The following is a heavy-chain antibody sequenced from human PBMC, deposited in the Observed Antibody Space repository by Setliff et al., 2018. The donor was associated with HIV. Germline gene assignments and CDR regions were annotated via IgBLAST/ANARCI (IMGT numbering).Heavy chain of an antibody. CDR3: ARGPSFVEYSSSSVDYYWYMDV. CDR2: INSGSKYI. CDR1: GFSFGSFS. D-gene: IGHD6-6*01. Sequence: PGGSLRLSCSGSGFSFGSFSLHWVRQAPGKGLEWISSINSGSKYIYYTDSVKGRFIISRDNAKKSLFLQMSSLRAEDTAVYYCARGPSFVEYSSSSVDYYWYMDVWGKGTTVTVSS. V-gene: IGHV3-21*01. J-gene: IGHJ6*03.